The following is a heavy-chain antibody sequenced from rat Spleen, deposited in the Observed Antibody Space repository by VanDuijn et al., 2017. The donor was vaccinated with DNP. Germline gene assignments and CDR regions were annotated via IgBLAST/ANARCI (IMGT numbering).Heavy chain of an antibody. CDR2: ISTSGGST. CDR1: GFTFSKYG. J-gene: IGHJ1*01. V-gene: IGHV5S13*01. Sequence: EVQLVETGGDLVQPGRSLKLSCAASGFTFSKYGMAWVRQAPTKGLEWVATISTSGGSTYYRDSVKGRFTISRDNAKSTLYLQMDSLRSEDTATYYCVRPDYYAGSYPFFWGPGTMVTVSS. D-gene: IGHD1-12*02. CDR3: VRPDYYAGSYPFF.